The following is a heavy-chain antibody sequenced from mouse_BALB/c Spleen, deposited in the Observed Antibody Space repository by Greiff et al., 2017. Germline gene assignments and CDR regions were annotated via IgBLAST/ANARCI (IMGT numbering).Heavy chain of an antibody. V-gene: IGHV1-69*02. Sequence: VQLQQSGAELVKPGAPVKLSCKASGYTFTSYWMNWVKQRPGRGLEWIGRIDPSDSETHYNQKFKDKATLTVDKSSSTAYIQLSSLTSEDSAVYYCARSRDYYGSSLDYWGQGTTLTVSS. J-gene: IGHJ2*01. D-gene: IGHD1-1*01. CDR2: IDPSDSET. CDR3: ARSRDYYGSSLDY. CDR1: GYTFTSYW.